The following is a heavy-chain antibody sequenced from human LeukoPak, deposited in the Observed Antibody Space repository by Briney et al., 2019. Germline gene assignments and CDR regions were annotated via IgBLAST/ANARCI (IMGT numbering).Heavy chain of an antibody. CDR2: ISGSGGST. J-gene: IGHJ4*02. D-gene: IGHD3-10*01. V-gene: IGHV3-23*01. CDR3: AKSLELLWFGTYDY. Sequence: GGSLRLSCAASGFTFSSYAMSWVRQAPGKGLEWVSAISGSGGSTYYADSVKGRFTISRDNSKNTLYLQMNSLRAEDTAVYYCAKSLELLWFGTYDYWGQGTLVTVSS. CDR1: GFTFSSYA.